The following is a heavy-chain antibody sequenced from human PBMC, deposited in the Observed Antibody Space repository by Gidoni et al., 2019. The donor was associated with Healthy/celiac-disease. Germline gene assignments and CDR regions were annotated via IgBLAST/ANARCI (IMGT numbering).Heavy chain of an antibody. Sequence: EVQLVESGGGLVQPGGSLKLSCAASGVTFSGSAMHWVGQASGKGLEWVGRIRSKANSYATAYAASVKGRFTISRDDSKNTAYLQMNSLKTEDTAVYYCTRPTAMGPGNWGQGTLVTVSS. CDR3: TRPTAMGPGN. CDR1: GVTFSGSA. J-gene: IGHJ4*02. CDR2: IRSKANSYAT. V-gene: IGHV3-73*01. D-gene: IGHD5-18*01.